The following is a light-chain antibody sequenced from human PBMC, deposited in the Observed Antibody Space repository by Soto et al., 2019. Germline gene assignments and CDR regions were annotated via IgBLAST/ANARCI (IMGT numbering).Light chain of an antibody. Sequence: QSVLIQPPSVSGSPGQSVTISCTGTSNDVGIYDLVSWYQHHPGKAPKLMIHDVNTRPSGVSSRFSGSKSGNTASLTISGLQAEDEADYYCCSYAGGSTYVFGTGTKVTVL. CDR3: CSYAGGSTYV. CDR1: SNDVGIYDL. V-gene: IGLV2-23*02. CDR2: DVN. J-gene: IGLJ1*01.